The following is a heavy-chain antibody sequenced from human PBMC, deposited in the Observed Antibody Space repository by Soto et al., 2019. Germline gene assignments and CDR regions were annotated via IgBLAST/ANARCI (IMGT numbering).Heavy chain of an antibody. CDR2: IYYSGST. CDR1: GGSISSSSYY. Sequence: SETLSLTCTVSGGSISSSSYYWGWIRQPPGEGLEWIGSIYYSGSTYYNPSLKSRVTISVDTSKNQFSLKLSSVTAADTAVYYCARQLNYDFWSGYYTFXPWGQGTLVTVSS. D-gene: IGHD3-3*01. CDR3: ARQLNYDFWSGYYTFXP. J-gene: IGHJ5*02. V-gene: IGHV4-39*01.